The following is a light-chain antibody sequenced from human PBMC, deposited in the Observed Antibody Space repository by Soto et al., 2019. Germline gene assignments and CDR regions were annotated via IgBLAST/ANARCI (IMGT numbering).Light chain of an antibody. J-gene: IGKJ5*01. CDR1: QSVGIY. Sequence: EIVLTQSPATLSLSPGERATLSCRASQSVGIYLAWYHKKPGQAPRLLIYGASRRATGIPDRFSGSASGTDFNLTISRLETEDFAVYVCQQYSDLTMTFGQGTRGEIK. V-gene: IGKV3-20*01. CDR3: QQYSDLTMT. CDR2: GAS.